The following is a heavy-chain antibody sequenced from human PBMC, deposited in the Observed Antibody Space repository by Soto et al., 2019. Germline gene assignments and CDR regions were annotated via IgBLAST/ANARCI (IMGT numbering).Heavy chain of an antibody. D-gene: IGHD3-16*01. CDR3: AKDLKPCSRWSLGGVEHCMDV. CDR2: MSYDGSKK. V-gene: IGHV3-30*18. J-gene: IGHJ6*03. Sequence: QVQLVESGGGVVQPGRSLRLSCVGSGFSFSSYDMNWVRQAPGTGLEWVALMSYDGSKKYYGDSVRGRVTISRDNSKNTLYLQMDHLRPEDTAIYYCAKDLKPCSRWSLGGVEHCMDVWGRGTTVSVSS. CDR1: GFSFSSYD.